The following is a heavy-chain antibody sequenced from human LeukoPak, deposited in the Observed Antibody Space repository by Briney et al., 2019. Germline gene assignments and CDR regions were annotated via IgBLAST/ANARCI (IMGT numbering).Heavy chain of an antibody. CDR3: VRDNGGEFL. CDR2: INNDGSNT. Sequence: GGSLRLSCAASGSTFGSYWMQWVRQTPEKELVWVAHINNDGSNTIYADSVKGRFATSRDNAKNTLYLQMNSLTAEDTAIYYCVRDNGGEFLWGQGTLVTVSS. CDR1: GSTFGSYW. V-gene: IGHV3-74*01. J-gene: IGHJ4*02. D-gene: IGHD7-27*01.